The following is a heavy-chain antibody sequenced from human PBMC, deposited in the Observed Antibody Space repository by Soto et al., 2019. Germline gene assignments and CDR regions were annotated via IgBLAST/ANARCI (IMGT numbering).Heavy chain of an antibody. J-gene: IGHJ3*02. V-gene: IGHV4-4*02. CDR3: ARKDCRGGSCYTRGHDAFDI. Sequence: QVQLQESGPGLVKPSGTLSLTCAVSSGSISSSNWWSWVRQPPGKGLEWIGEIYHRGRTNYNPSLKSRVTISVDKSTNQLSLKLSSVTAADTAVYYCARKDCRGGSCYTRGHDAFDIWGQGTMVTVSS. D-gene: IGHD2-15*01. CDR1: SGSISSSNW. CDR2: IYHRGRT.